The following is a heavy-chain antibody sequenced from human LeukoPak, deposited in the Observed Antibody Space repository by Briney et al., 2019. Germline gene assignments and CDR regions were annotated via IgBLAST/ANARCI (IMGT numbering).Heavy chain of an antibody. CDR3: AREGSGSYYNYYYYGMDV. J-gene: IGHJ6*02. Sequence: PGGSLRLSCAASGFTFSSYSMNWVRQAPGKGLEWVSSISSSSSYIYYADSVKGRFTISRDNAKNSLYLQMNSLGAEDTAVYYCAREGSGSYYNYYYYGMDVWGQGTTVTVSS. V-gene: IGHV3-21*01. CDR2: ISSSSSYI. D-gene: IGHD3-10*01. CDR1: GFTFSSYS.